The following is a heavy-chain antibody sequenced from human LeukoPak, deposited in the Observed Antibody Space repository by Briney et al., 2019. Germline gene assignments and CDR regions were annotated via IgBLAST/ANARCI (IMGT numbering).Heavy chain of an antibody. V-gene: IGHV4-39*07. D-gene: IGHD3-22*01. CDR2: INHSGST. CDR1: GGSISSSSYY. Sequence: SETLSLTCTVSGGSISSSSYYWSWIRQPPGKGLEWIGEINHSGSTNYNPSLKSRVTISVDTSKNQFSQKLSSVTAADTAVYYCARGPLSGSGYPFRHWGQGTLVTVSS. J-gene: IGHJ1*01. CDR3: ARGPLSGSGYPFRH.